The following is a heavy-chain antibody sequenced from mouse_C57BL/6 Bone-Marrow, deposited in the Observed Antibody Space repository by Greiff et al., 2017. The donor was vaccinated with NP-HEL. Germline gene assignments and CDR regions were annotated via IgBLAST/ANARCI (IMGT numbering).Heavy chain of an antibody. J-gene: IGHJ2*01. CDR2: IYPGSGNT. Sequence: VQLQRSGPELVKPGASVKISCKASGYSFTSYYIHWVKQRPGQGLEWIGWIYPGSGNTKYNEKFKGKATLTADTSSSTAYMQLSSLTSEDSAVYYCGRDYYGSSFDYWGQGTTLTVSS. D-gene: IGHD1-1*01. CDR3: GRDYYGSSFDY. CDR1: GYSFTSYY. V-gene: IGHV1-66*01.